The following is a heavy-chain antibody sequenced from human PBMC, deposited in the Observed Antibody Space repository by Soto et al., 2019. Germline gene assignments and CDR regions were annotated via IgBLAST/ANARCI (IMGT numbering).Heavy chain of an antibody. CDR2: IKSKTDGGTT. D-gene: IGHD2-2*01. V-gene: IGHV3-15*01. J-gene: IGHJ6*02. CDR3: TTDPIVVVPAARLYYYYGMDV. CDR1: GFTFSNAW. Sequence: GGSLRLSCAASGFTFSNAWMSWVRQAPGKGLEWVGRIKSKTDGGTTDYAAPVKGRFTISRDDSKNTLYLQMNSLKTEDTAVSCCTTDPIVVVPAARLYYYYGMDVWGQGTTVTVSS.